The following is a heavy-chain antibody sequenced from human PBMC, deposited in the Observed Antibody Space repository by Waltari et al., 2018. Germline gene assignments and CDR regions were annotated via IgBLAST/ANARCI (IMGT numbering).Heavy chain of an antibody. CDR2: TIPSLWIS. V-gene: IGHV1-69*04. J-gene: IGHJ3*02. Sequence: QVQLVQSGAEVKKPGSSVKVSCKASGGTFSSYAISWVRQAPGQGLEWMGRTIPSLWISNYGRTFKGRVTVTAEKSTSTAYMELSSLGSEDTAVYYCAREIDYGDYGGSGAFDIWGQGTMVTVSS. D-gene: IGHD4-17*01. CDR3: AREIDYGDYGGSGAFDI. CDR1: GGTFSSYA.